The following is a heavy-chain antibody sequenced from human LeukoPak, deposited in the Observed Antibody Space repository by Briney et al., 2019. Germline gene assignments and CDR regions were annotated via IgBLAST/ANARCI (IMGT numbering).Heavy chain of an antibody. CDR3: ARDPPSYAAFDI. CDR1: GFTFSSYS. Sequence: PGGSLRLSCAASGFTFSSYSMNWVRQAPGKGLEWVSSISSSSSYIYYADSVKGRFTISRDNAKNSLYLQMNSLRAEDTAVYYCARDPPSYAAFDIWGQGTMVTVSS. D-gene: IGHD3-16*01. V-gene: IGHV3-21*01. J-gene: IGHJ3*02. CDR2: ISSSSSYI.